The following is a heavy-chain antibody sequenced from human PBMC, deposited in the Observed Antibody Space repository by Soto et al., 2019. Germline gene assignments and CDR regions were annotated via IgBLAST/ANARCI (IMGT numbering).Heavy chain of an antibody. CDR1: GFTFSGYW. CDR3: ARQSAGNRDD. Sequence: EVQLVESGGGLVQPGGSLRLSCAASGFTFSGYWMQWVRQAPGKGLVWVSRINSDGSSTYYADSVKGRFTISRDNAKNTQYLQMKSLRAEDTAVYYCARQSAGNRDDWGQGALVTVSS. J-gene: IGHJ4*02. CDR2: INSDGSST. V-gene: IGHV3-74*01.